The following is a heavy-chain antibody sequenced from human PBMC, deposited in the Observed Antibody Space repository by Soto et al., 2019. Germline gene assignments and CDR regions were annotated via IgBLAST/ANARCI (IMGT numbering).Heavy chain of an antibody. CDR1: GFTFSKYW. D-gene: IGHD2-8*01. CDR2: ISSDGTTT. Sequence: EVQLVESGGGLVQPGKALRLSCAASGFTFSKYWIHWVRQAPGKGPVWVSYISSDGTTTDYADSVKGRFTISRDNAKKTVYLQRNSLRAEDMAVYYCAIQDCTNDVCLEVAVTVGGALEYWGQGTQVTVSS. J-gene: IGHJ4*02. CDR3: AIQDCTNDVCLEVAVTVGGALEY. V-gene: IGHV3-74*01.